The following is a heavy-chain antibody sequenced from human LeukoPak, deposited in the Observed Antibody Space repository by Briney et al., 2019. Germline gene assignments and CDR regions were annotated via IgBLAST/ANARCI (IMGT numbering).Heavy chain of an antibody. D-gene: IGHD1-26*01. Sequence: SETLSLTCAVYGGSFSGYYWSWIRQPPGKGLEWIGEINHSGSTNYNPSLKSRVTISVDTSKNQFSLKLSSVTAADTAVYYCARDRQLPEVPNDYWGQGTLVTVSS. V-gene: IGHV4-34*01. J-gene: IGHJ4*02. CDR2: INHSGST. CDR3: ARDRQLPEVPNDY. CDR1: GGSFSGYY.